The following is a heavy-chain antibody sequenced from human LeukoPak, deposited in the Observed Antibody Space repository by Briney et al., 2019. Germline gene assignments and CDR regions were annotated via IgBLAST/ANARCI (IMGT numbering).Heavy chain of an antibody. CDR3: ARVGGSGSQYMDV. Sequence: GGSLRLSCAASGFTFSTYSMNWVRQAPGKGLEWVSSISSSSSYIYYADSVKGRFTISRDNAKNSLYLQMNSLRADDTAVYYCARVGGSGSQYMDVWGKGTTVTVSS. J-gene: IGHJ6*03. D-gene: IGHD3-10*01. CDR1: GFTFSTYS. V-gene: IGHV3-21*01. CDR2: ISSSSSYI.